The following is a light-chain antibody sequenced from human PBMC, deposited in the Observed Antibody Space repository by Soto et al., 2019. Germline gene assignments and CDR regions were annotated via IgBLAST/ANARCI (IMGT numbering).Light chain of an antibody. CDR2: DAS. CDR1: QSVSSY. J-gene: IGKJ5*01. Sequence: EIVLTQSPATLSLSPGERATLSCRASQSVSSYLAWYQQKPGQAPRLLIYDASNRATGIPARFSGSGSGTDFTLTICSLKPEDFALYYCQQRSNWPLITFGQGTRLEIK. CDR3: QQRSNWPLIT. V-gene: IGKV3-11*01.